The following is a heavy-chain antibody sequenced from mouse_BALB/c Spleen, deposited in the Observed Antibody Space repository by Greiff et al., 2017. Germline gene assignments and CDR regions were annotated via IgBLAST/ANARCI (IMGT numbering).Heavy chain of an antibody. CDR1: GYTFTDYA. CDR2: ISTYYGDA. Sequence: QVHVKQSGAELVRPGVSVKISCKGSGYTFTDYAMHWVKQSHAKSLEWIGVISTYYGDASYNQKFKGKATMTVDKSSSTAYMELARLTSEDSAIYYCARSGIYYGNYGEFPFAYWGQGTLVTVSA. CDR3: ARSGIYYGNYGEFPFAY. V-gene: IGHV1S137*01. J-gene: IGHJ3*01. D-gene: IGHD2-1*01.